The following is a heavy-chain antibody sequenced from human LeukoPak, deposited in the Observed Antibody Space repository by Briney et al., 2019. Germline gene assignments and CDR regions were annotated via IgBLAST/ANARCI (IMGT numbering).Heavy chain of an antibody. D-gene: IGHD4-23*01. CDR3: ARFHYGGVDY. CDR1: GGSISSYY. Sequence: SETLSLTCTVSGGSISSYYWSWIRQPPGKGLEWIGYIYYSGSTNYNPSLKSRVTISVDTSKNQFSLKLSSVTAADTAVYYSARFHYGGVDYWGQGTLVTVSS. CDR2: IYYSGST. V-gene: IGHV4-59*08. J-gene: IGHJ4*02.